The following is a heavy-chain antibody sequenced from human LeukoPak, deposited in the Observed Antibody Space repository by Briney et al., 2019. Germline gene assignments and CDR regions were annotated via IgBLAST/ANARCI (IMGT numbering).Heavy chain of an antibody. D-gene: IGHD3-3*01. J-gene: IGHJ4*02. CDR2: INPNSGGT. V-gene: IGHV1-2*02. Sequence: GASVKVSCKASGYTFTSYGISWVRQAPGQGLEWMGWINPNSGGTNYAQKFQGRVTMTRDTSISTAYMELSRLRSDDTAVYYCARSPFYYDFWSGLDYWGQGTLVTVSS. CDR1: GYTFTSYG. CDR3: ARSPFYYDFWSGLDY.